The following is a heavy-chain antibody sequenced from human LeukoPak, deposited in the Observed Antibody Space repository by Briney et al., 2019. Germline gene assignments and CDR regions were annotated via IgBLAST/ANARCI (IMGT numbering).Heavy chain of an antibody. CDR1: GGTFSSYA. D-gene: IGHD3-10*01. CDR2: IIPIFGTA. V-gene: IGHV1-69*05. Sequence: VASVKVSCKASGGTFSSYAISWVRQVPGQGLEWMGGIIPIFGTANYAQKFQGRVTITTDESTSTAYMELSSLRSEDTAVYYCAREGLNYYGSGSYLQSFDYWGQGTLVTFSS. J-gene: IGHJ4*02. CDR3: AREGLNYYGSGSYLQSFDY.